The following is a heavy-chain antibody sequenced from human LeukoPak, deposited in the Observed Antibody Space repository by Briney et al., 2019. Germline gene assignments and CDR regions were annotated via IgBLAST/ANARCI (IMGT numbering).Heavy chain of an antibody. CDR1: GFTFSSYW. CDR2: IKQDGSEK. CDR3: AREGDGYSGYFDY. Sequence: PGGSLRLSCAASGFTFSSYWMSWVRQAPGEGLEWVANIKQDGSEKYYVDSVKGRFTISRDNAKNSLYLQMNSLRAEDTAVYHCAREGDGYSGYFDYWGQGTLVTVSS. V-gene: IGHV3-7*05. D-gene: IGHD5-24*01. J-gene: IGHJ4*02.